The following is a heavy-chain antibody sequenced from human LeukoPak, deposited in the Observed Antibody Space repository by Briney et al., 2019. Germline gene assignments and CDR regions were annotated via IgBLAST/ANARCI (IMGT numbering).Heavy chain of an antibody. CDR3: VSGPVALRQWGYPFDY. D-gene: IGHD6-19*01. CDR2: IYYSGST. CDR1: GGSISSSSYY. J-gene: IGHJ4*02. Sequence: SETLSLTCTVSGGSISSSSYYWGWIRQPPGKGLEWIGSIYYSGSTNYNPSLKSRVTISVDTSKNQFSLKLSSVTAADTAVYYCVSGPVALRQWGYPFDYWGQGTLVTVSS. V-gene: IGHV4-39*07.